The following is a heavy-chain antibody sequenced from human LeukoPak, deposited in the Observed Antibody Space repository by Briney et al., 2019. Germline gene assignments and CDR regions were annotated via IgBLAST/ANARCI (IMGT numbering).Heavy chain of an antibody. D-gene: IGHD6-6*01. CDR1: GGTFSSYA. CDR2: IIPIFGTA. CDR3: AGGTYYSSSSISGYYFDY. V-gene: IGHV1-69*13. J-gene: IGHJ4*02. Sequence: ASVKVSCKASGGTFSSYAISWVRQAPGQGLEWMGGIIPIFGTANYAQKFQGRVTITADESTSTAYMELSSLRSEDTAVYYCAGGTYYSSSSISGYYFDYWGQGTLVTVSS.